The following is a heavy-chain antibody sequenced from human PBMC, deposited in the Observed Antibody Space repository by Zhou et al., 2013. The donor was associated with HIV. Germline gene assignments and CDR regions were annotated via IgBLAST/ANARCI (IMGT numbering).Heavy chain of an antibody. CDR1: GGTFSNYA. V-gene: IGHV1-69*15. D-gene: IGHD3-10*01. CDR3: ARPYGSDNYYNLGFDY. CDR2: LIPLSGVL. J-gene: IGHJ4*02. Sequence: QVQLVQSGAEVKKPGSSVRVSCKASGGTFSNYAMNWVRQAPGQGLEWMGRLIPLSGVLNSAPKFQGRLSLTADVSTSTAYMELTSLTSEDTAVYYCARPYGSDNYYNLGFDYWGQGSLITVSS.